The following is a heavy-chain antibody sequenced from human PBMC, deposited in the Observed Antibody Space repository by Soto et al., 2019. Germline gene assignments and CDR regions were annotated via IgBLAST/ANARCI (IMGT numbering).Heavy chain of an antibody. CDR2: ISSNGGST. V-gene: IGHV3-64*01. Sequence: GGSLRLSCAASGFTFSSYAMHWVRQAPGKGLEYVSSISSNGGSTYYVNSVKGRFTISRDNSKNTLYLQMGSLRAEDMAVYFCARVRQSYGDYDYWGQGTLVTAPQ. CDR3: ARVRQSYGDYDY. CDR1: GFTFSSYA. J-gene: IGHJ4*02. D-gene: IGHD4-17*01.